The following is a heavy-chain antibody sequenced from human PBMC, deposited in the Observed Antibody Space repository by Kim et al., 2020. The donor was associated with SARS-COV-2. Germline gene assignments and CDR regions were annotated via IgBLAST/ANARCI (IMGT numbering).Heavy chain of an antibody. D-gene: IGHD2-2*01. CDR1: GFTFSNAW. J-gene: IGHJ6*02. Sequence: GGSLRLSCAASGFTFSNAWMSWVRQAPGKGLEWVGRIKSKTDGGTTYYAAPVKGRFTISRDDSKNTLYVQMNSLKTEDTAVYYCTTDLWGYCSSTSCPGMDVWGQGTTVTVSS. V-gene: IGHV3-15*01. CDR3: TTDLWGYCSSTSCPGMDV. CDR2: IKSKTDGGTT.